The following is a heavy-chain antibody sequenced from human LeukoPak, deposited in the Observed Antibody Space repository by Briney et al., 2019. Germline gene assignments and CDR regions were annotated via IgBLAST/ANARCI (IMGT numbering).Heavy chain of an antibody. V-gene: IGHV3-23*01. D-gene: IGHD4-17*01. CDR3: IVFGDSNH. J-gene: IGHJ5*02. CDR1: GFTFTSYS. CDR2: ISGGGGST. Sequence: PGGSLRLSCAASGFTFTSYSMNWVRQAPGKGLEWVSTISGGGGSTYYADSVKGRFTISRDNSKNTLYLQVNSLRAEDTAVYYCIVFGDSNHWGQGTLVTVSS.